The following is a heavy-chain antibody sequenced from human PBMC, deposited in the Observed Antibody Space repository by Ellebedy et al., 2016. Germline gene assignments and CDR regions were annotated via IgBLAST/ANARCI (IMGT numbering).Heavy chain of an antibody. Sequence: SETLSLXCTVSGGSVSSGSYYWSWIRQPPGKGLEWIGYIYHSGSTYYNPSLKSRVTISVDRSKNQFSLKLSSVTAADTAVYYCARRGDETAGTFDYWGQGTLVTVSS. CDR1: GGSVSSGSYY. V-gene: IGHV4-30-2*01. CDR2: IYHSGST. D-gene: IGHD6-19*01. J-gene: IGHJ4*02. CDR3: ARRGDETAGTFDY.